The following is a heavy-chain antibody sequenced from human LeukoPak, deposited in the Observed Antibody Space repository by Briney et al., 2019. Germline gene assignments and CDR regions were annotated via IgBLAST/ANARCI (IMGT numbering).Heavy chain of an antibody. CDR2: INHSGST. D-gene: IGHD3-10*01. CDR3: ARAVRIVTMVRATQSRGYYYMDV. Sequence: PSETLSLTCAVYGGSFSGYYWSWIRQPPGKGLEWIGEINHSGSTNYNPSLKSRVTISVDTSKNQFSLKLSSVTAADTAVYYCARAVRIVTMVRATQSRGYYYMDVWGKGTTVTVSS. J-gene: IGHJ6*03. CDR1: GGSFSGYY. V-gene: IGHV4-34*01.